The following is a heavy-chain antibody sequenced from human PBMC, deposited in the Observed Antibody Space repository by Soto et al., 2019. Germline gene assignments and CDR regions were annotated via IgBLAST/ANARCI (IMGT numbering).Heavy chain of an antibody. Sequence: GGSLRLSCAASGFGFSSFAMSWVRRAPGKGLEWVSAVIYSGGTTYYVDSVKGRFTISRDNSRNTLYLQMEGLRAEDTALYYCAKSSGRLLWLREIYSFDKWGQGTPVTVSS. V-gene: IGHV3-23*01. CDR3: AKSSGRLLWLREIYSFDK. D-gene: IGHD3-10*01. J-gene: IGHJ4*01. CDR1: GFGFSSFA. CDR2: VIYSGGTT.